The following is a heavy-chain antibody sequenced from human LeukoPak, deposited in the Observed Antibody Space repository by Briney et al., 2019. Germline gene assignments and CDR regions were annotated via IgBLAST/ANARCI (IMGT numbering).Heavy chain of an antibody. CDR2: ISSSSSYI. CDR1: GFTFSSYS. V-gene: IGHV3-21*01. J-gene: IGHJ5*02. CDR3: ARRLISYGDPVWFDP. Sequence: PGGSLRLSCAASGFTFSSYSMNWVRQAPGKGLEWVSSISSSSSYIYYADSVKGRFTISRDNAKNSLYLQMNSLRAEDTAVYYCARRLISYGDPVWFDPWGQGTLVTVSS. D-gene: IGHD4-17*01.